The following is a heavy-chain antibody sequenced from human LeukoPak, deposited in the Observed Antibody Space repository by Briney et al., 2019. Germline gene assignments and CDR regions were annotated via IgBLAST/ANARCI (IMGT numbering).Heavy chain of an antibody. CDR2: ISGSGGST. CDR3: AKGPYYYDSSGYYDY. Sequence: PGGSLRLSCAASGFTFSSYAMSWVRQAPGKGLECVSAISGSGGSTYYADSVKGRFTISRDNSKNTLYLQMNSLRAEDTAIYYCAKGPYYYDSSGYYDYWGQGTLVTVSS. V-gene: IGHV3-23*01. CDR1: GFTFSSYA. D-gene: IGHD3-22*01. J-gene: IGHJ4*02.